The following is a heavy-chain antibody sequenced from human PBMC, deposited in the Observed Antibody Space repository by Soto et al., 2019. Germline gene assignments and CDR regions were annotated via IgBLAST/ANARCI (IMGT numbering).Heavy chain of an antibody. Sequence: QVQLVESGGGVVQPGRSLRLSCASSGFTFSSYAMHWVRQAPGKGLEWVAVMSYDGSNKYYADSVTGRFTISRDNSKNTLYLQMNSLRTEDTAVYYCARGRLGYSYGSPDYWGQGTLVTVSS. J-gene: IGHJ4*02. CDR3: ARGRLGYSYGSPDY. V-gene: IGHV3-30-3*01. CDR2: MSYDGSNK. D-gene: IGHD5-18*01. CDR1: GFTFSSYA.